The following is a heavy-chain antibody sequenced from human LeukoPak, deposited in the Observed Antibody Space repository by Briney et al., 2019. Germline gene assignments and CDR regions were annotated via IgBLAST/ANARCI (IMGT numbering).Heavy chain of an antibody. V-gene: IGHV4-59*01. CDR1: GGSISTYY. CDR2: IYYSGST. Sequence: SETLSLTCTVSGGSISTYYWSWIRQPPGKGLEWIGYIYYSGSTNYTPSPKSRVTISVDTSKNQFSLNLSSVTAADTAVYYCARGRSRDGYNYDYWGQGTLVTVSS. D-gene: IGHD5-24*01. CDR3: ARGRSRDGYNYDY. J-gene: IGHJ4*02.